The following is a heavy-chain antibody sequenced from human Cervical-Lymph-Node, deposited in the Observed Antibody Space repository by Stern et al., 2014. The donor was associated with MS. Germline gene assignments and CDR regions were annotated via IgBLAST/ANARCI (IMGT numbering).Heavy chain of an antibody. CDR3: ARQSAAGWFDP. J-gene: IGHJ5*02. CDR1: GGSITSHY. CDR2: IFHSGET. Sequence: QVQLQESGPGLVKPSETLSLMCSVSGGSITSHYWSWLRQTPGKGLEWIGHIFHSGETQYNPSLESRVSFGVDTSKTRFSLKLKSVTAADTAVYYCARQSAAGWFDPWGQGVRVNVSS. D-gene: IGHD6-25*01. V-gene: IGHV4-59*11.